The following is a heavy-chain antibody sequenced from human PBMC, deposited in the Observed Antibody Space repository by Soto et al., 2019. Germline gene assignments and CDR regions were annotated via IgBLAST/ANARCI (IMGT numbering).Heavy chain of an antibody. V-gene: IGHV3-30*18. J-gene: IGHJ4*02. Sequence: GGSLRLSCAASGFTFSSYGMHWVRQAPGKGLEWVAVISYDGSNKYYADSVKGRFTISRDNSKNTLYLQMNSLRAEDTAVYYCAKPYYDIPLFDYWGQGTLVTVSS. CDR2: ISYDGSNK. D-gene: IGHD3-22*01. CDR3: AKPYYDIPLFDY. CDR1: GFTFSSYG.